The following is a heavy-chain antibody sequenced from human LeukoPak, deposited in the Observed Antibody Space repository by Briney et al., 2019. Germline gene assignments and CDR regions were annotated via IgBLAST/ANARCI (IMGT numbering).Heavy chain of an antibody. Sequence: GGSLRLSCAASGFSFSAYGMHWVRQAPGKGLEWVAVIWLDGSDQYFADSVKGRFTISRDNSKNMLYLQMNSVRAEDTAVYYFANGGPTVASKRGFDIGGQGTMVTVSS. CDR2: IWLDGSDQ. V-gene: IGHV3-33*06. J-gene: IGHJ3*02. CDR3: ANGGPTVASKRGFDI. CDR1: GFSFSAYG. D-gene: IGHD4-17*01.